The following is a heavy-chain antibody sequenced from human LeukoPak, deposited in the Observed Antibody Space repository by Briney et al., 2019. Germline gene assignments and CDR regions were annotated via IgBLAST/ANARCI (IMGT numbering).Heavy chain of an antibody. CDR2: FYSDGNT. Sequence: PGGSLRLSCSASGFTVRSNYESWVRQVPGKGLEWVGVFYSDGNTYYADSVKGRFTISRDNSKNTLYLQMNSLRAEDTAVYYCAKGHSDGYNYADWGQGTLVTVSS. CDR3: AKGHSDGYNYAD. V-gene: IGHV3-53*01. CDR1: GFTVRSNY. D-gene: IGHD5-24*01. J-gene: IGHJ4*02.